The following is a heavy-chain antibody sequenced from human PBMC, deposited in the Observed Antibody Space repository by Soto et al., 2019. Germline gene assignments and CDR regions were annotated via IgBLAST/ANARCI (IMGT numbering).Heavy chain of an antibody. CDR2: VKSKADGGSG. Sequence: EVQLVESGGGLVKPGGSLRLSCAASGFPFNNAWINWVRQVPGKGLEWVGRVKSKADGGSGDYAAPVKGRFVASRDDSKDIVYLQMNSLKIEDTGVYYCTTDSRTTLPEIRFDYWGHGTQVTVSS. V-gene: IGHV3-15*07. D-gene: IGHD1-26*01. CDR3: TTDSRTTLPEIRFDY. CDR1: GFPFNNAW. J-gene: IGHJ4*01.